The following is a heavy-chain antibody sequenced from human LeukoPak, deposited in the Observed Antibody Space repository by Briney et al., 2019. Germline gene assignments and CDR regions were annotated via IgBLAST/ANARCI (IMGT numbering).Heavy chain of an antibody. CDR3: AKDDNYIRFLS. CDR1: GFTFSSHG. Sequence: GETLRLSCAASGFTFSSHGMNWVRQAPGKWLEWVSGITGSGGNRYYADSVKGRFTISRDNSKNTLYLQMNSLRAEDTAVYYCAKDDNYIRFLSWGQGTLVTVSS. V-gene: IGHV3-23*01. CDR2: ITGSGGNR. J-gene: IGHJ5*02. D-gene: IGHD3-16*01.